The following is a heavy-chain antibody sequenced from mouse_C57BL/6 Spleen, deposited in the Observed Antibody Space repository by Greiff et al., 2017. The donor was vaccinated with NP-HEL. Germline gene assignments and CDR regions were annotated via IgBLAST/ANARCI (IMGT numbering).Heavy chain of an antibody. Sequence: QVQLQQPGTELVKPGASVKLSCKASGYTFTSYWMHWVKQRPGQGLEWIGNINPSNGGTNYNEKFKSKATLTVDKSSSTAYMQLSSLTSEESAVYYCAREKGGDYDGSYAMDYWGQGTSVTVSS. V-gene: IGHV1-53*01. CDR2: INPSNGGT. CDR1: GYTFTSYW. J-gene: IGHJ4*01. D-gene: IGHD2-4*01. CDR3: AREKGGDYDGSYAMDY.